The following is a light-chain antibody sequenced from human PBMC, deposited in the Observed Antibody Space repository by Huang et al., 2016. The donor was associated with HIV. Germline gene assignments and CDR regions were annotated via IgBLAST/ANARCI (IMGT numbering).Light chain of an antibody. CDR2: GAS. V-gene: IGKV3-15*01. CDR3: QQYNDWPPWYT. Sequence: IVMTQSPATLSVSPGERVTLSCRASRSVGTDLAWYQQKVGQPPRLLIYGASTRATGIAARCSGSGSGTDFTLTISSLHSEDFAVYYCQQYNDWPPWYTFGQGTKVEIK. J-gene: IGKJ2*01. CDR1: RSVGTD.